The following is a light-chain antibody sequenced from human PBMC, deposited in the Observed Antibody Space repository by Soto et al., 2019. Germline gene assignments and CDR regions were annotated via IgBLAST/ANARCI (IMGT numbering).Light chain of an antibody. V-gene: IGLV2-14*01. J-gene: IGLJ2*01. CDR3: SSYTRFSTVV. CDR2: AVS. Sequence: QSVLTQPASVSGSPGQSITISCTGTSSDVGGYDYVSWYQQHPGKAPKRMIYAVSNRPSGVSNLFSGSKSGNTASLTISGLQAEDEADYYCSSYTRFSTVVFGRGTKLTVL. CDR1: SSDVGGYDY.